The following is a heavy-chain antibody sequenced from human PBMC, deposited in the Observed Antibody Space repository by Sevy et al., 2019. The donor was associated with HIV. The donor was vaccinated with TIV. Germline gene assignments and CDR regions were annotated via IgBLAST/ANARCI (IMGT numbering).Heavy chain of an antibody. CDR2: LYYSGNT. V-gene: IGHV4-59*01. CDR1: GDSISNSV. J-gene: IGHJ5*02. CDR3: ARDYYDDRPRGFDP. D-gene: IGHD3-22*01. Sequence: SETLSLTCTVSGDSISNSVWSWIRQPPGKGLEWIGYLYYSGNTNYNPSLKTRVTISVATSKNQFSLSLKSVTAADTAVYYCARDYYDDRPRGFDPWGQGTLVTVSS.